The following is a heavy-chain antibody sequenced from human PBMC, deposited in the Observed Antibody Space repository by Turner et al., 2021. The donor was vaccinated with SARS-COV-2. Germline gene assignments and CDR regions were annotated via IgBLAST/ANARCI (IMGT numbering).Heavy chain of an antibody. CDR3: ARSSTSSNRFDY. CDR2: IYNSGNT. J-gene: IGHJ4*02. CDR1: GRSISSGGYY. D-gene: IGHD6-13*01. Sequence: QVQLQESGPGLVKPSQPLSLTCTVSGRSISSGGYYWSWIRQHPGKGLEWFGYIYNSGNTYYTPSLKSRVTISVDSSKNQFSLKLSSVTAADTAVYFCARSSTSSNRFDYWGQGTLVTVSS. V-gene: IGHV4-31*03.